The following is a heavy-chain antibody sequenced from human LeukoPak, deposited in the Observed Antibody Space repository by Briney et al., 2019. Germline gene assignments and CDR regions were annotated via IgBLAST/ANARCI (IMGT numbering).Heavy chain of an antibody. D-gene: IGHD4-17*01. CDR2: IKQDGSEK. J-gene: IGHJ4*02. Sequence: GALRLSCAASGFSFSSYWMSWVRQAPGKGLEWVANIKQDGSEKYYVDSVKGRFTISRDNAKNSLYLQMNSLRAEDTAVYYCARSDYGDYYFDYWGQGTLVTVSS. CDR1: GFSFSSYW. CDR3: ARSDYGDYYFDY. V-gene: IGHV3-7*01.